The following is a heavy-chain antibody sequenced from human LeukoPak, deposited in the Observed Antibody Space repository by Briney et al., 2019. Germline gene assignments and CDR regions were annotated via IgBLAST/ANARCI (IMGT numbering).Heavy chain of an antibody. D-gene: IGHD3-3*01. CDR1: GGSFSGYY. V-gene: IGHV4-34*01. Sequence: PSETLSLTCAVYGGSFSGYYWSWIRQPPGKGLEWVGEINHSGSTNYNPSLKSRVTISVDTSKNQFSLKLSSVTAADTAVYYCARVVMEWLLPFDYWGQGTLVTVSS. CDR2: INHSGST. CDR3: ARVVMEWLLPFDY. J-gene: IGHJ4*02.